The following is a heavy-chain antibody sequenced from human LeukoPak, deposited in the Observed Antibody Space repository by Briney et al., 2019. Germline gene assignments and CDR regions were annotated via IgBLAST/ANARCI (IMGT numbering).Heavy chain of an antibody. V-gene: IGHV3-7*01. CDR3: ARDGYYYDSSGYYIATSFDI. Sequence: GGSLRLSCAASGFTFSSYWMSWVRQAPGKGLEWVANIKQDGSEKYYVDSVKCRFTISRDNAKNSLYLQMNSLRAEDTAVYYCARDGYYYDSSGYYIATSFDIWGQGTMVTVSS. CDR2: IKQDGSEK. D-gene: IGHD3-22*01. J-gene: IGHJ3*02. CDR1: GFTFSSYW.